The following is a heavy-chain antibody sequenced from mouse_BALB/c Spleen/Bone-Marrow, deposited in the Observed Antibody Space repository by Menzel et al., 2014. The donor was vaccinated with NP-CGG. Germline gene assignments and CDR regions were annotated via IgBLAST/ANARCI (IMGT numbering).Heavy chain of an antibody. Sequence: EVNVVDSGGGLVKPGGSLKLSRAASGFTFSSYAMSWVRQTPEKRLEWVASISSGGSTYYPDSVKGRFTISRDNARNILYLQMSSLRSEDTAMYYCARLITRGNFDYWGQGPSLTVSS. CDR3: ARLITRGNFDY. CDR1: GFTFSSYA. J-gene: IGHJ2*03. CDR2: ISSGGST. V-gene: IGHV5-6-5*01. D-gene: IGHD2-4*01.